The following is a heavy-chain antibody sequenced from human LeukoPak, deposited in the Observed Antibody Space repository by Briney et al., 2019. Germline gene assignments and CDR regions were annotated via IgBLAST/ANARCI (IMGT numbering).Heavy chain of an antibody. CDR3: ARGWGYCSGGSCPVYFQH. J-gene: IGHJ1*01. D-gene: IGHD2-15*01. CDR2: IYHSGTT. Sequence: SETLSLTCTVSGYSISRGNYWGWVRQPPGKGPEWIGTIYHSGTTYYNPSLKSRLTISVDRSKNQFSLKLSSVTAADTAVYYCARGWGYCSGGSCPVYFQHWGQGTLVTVSS. CDR1: GYSISRGNY. V-gene: IGHV4-38-2*02.